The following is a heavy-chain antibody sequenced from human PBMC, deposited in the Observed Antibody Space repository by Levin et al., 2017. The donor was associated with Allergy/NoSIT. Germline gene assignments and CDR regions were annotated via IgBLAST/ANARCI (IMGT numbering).Heavy chain of an antibody. CDR1: GFTFSSYW. Sequence: GGSLRLSCVVSGFTFSSYWMSWVRQVPGKGLEWVANINEDGSEKYYVDLVRGRFTISRDNVKSSLYLQVKSLRGEDTAVYYCARVPPLYSGYDLYYFDYWGQGTLVTVSS. D-gene: IGHD5-12*01. V-gene: IGHV3-7*01. CDR2: INEDGSEK. CDR3: ARVPPLYSGYDLYYFDY. J-gene: IGHJ4*02.